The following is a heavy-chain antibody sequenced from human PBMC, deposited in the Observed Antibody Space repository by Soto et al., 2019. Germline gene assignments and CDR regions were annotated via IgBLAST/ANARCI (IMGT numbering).Heavy chain of an antibody. V-gene: IGHV1-3*01. Sequence: QVQLVQSGAEVKKPGASVKVSCKASGYTFTSYAMHWVRQAPGQRLEWMGWINAGNGNTKYSQKFQGRVTITRDTSASTAYMELSSLRSEDTAVYYCARVQGSGDDNWFDPWGQGTLVTVSS. CDR2: INAGNGNT. CDR3: ARVQGSGDDNWFDP. CDR1: GYTFTSYA. D-gene: IGHD2-21*01. J-gene: IGHJ5*02.